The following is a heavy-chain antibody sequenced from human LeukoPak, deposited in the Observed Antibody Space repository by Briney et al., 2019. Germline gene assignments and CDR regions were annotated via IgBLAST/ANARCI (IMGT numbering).Heavy chain of an antibody. CDR2: IKEDGSEK. J-gene: IGHJ4*02. V-gene: IGHV3-7*05. CDR3: ARVGEMAGFDY. Sequence: PGGSLRLSCAASGFTFSSYWMSWVRQAPGKGLEWVANIKEDGSEKYYVDSVRGRFTISRDNAKNSLYLQMNSLRAEDTAVYYCARVGEMAGFDYWGQGTLVTVSS. CDR1: GFTFSSYW. D-gene: IGHD5-24*01.